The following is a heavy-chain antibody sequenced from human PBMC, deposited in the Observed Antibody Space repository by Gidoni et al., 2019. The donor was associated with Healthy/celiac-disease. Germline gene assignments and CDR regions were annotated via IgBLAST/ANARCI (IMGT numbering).Heavy chain of an antibody. D-gene: IGHD3-22*01. CDR1: GFTVSGKY. CDR2: IYSGGNK. CDR3: ARGWVVVEDAFDI. J-gene: IGHJ3*02. V-gene: IGHV3-53*04. Sequence: EVQLVEHGGGLVQPGGSLSLSCAAFGFTVSGKYMRWVRQAPGKGLEWVLVIYSGGNKYYEDSVKGRFTISRHNSKNTLYLQMNSLRAEDTAVYYCARGWVVVEDAFDIWGQGTMVTVSS.